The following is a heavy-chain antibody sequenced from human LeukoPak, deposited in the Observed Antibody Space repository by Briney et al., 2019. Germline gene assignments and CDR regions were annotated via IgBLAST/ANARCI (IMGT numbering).Heavy chain of an antibody. V-gene: IGHV3-23*01. CDR2: VSPPGGGT. CDR1: GFTFSSYE. J-gene: IGHJ4*02. Sequence: PGGSLRLSCAASGFTFSSYEMNWVRQAPGKGLEWLSGVSPPGGGTYYADSVKGRFTISRDDSKNTLSLQMNSLRVEDTAVYYCARGLEMATIVFNHWGQGTLVTVSS. D-gene: IGHD5-24*01. CDR3: ARGLEMATIVFNH.